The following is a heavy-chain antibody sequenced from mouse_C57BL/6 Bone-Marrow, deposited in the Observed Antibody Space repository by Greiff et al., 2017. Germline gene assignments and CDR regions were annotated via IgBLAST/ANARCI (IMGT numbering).Heavy chain of an antibody. Sequence: VQLQQSGAEPVRPGASVKLSCTASGFNIKDDYIPWVKQRPEQGLEWIGWIDPEIGDTEYASKFQGKATITSDTSSNTAYLQLSSLTSEDTAVYYCSSFDGNYFDFWGQGTPLTVAS. CDR2: IDPEIGDT. J-gene: IGHJ2*01. CDR1: GFNIKDDY. V-gene: IGHV14-4*01. D-gene: IGHD2-3*01. CDR3: SSFDGNYFDF.